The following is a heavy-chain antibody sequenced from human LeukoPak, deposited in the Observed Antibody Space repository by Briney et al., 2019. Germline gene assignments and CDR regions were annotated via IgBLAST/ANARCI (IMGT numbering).Heavy chain of an antibody. CDR3: ARVGSGNFLGAFDI. CDR2: KNQDGSEK. Sequence: PGGSLRLSCAAFGFTFSRNWMIWVRQAPGKRLEWVANKNQDGSEKYYVDSVKGRFTISRDNAKNSLFLQMNSLRAEDTAVYYCARVGSGNFLGAFDIWGQGTMVTVSS. D-gene: IGHD1-26*01. J-gene: IGHJ3*02. CDR1: GFTFSRNW. V-gene: IGHV3-7*03.